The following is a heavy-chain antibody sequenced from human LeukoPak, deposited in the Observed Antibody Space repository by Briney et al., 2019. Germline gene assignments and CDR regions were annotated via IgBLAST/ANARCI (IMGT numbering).Heavy chain of an antibody. Sequence: GGSLRLSCAASGFTFSSYWMHWVRQAPGKGLVWVSRINSDGSSTSYADSVKGRFTISRDNAKNTLYLQMNSLRAEDTAVYYCAGEWGAFDAFDIWGQGTMVTVSS. J-gene: IGHJ3*02. CDR3: AGEWGAFDAFDI. CDR1: GFTFSSYW. CDR2: INSDGSST. D-gene: IGHD1-26*01. V-gene: IGHV3-74*01.